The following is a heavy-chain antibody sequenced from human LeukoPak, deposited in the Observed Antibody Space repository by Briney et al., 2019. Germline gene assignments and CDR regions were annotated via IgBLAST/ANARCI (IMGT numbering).Heavy chain of an antibody. D-gene: IGHD3-22*01. Sequence: ASVKVSCTASGYTFTSYYMHWVRQAPGQGLEWMGIINPSGGSTSYAQKFQGRVTMTRDTSTSTVYMELSSLRSEDTAVYYCARDLLSYYYDSSGWSRGAFDIWGQGTMVTVSS. V-gene: IGHV1-46*01. CDR3: ARDLLSYYYDSSGWSRGAFDI. J-gene: IGHJ3*02. CDR1: GYTFTSYY. CDR2: INPSGGST.